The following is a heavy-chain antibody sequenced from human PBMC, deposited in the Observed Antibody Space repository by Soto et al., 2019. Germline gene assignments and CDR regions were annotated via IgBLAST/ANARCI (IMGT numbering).Heavy chain of an antibody. Sequence: EVQLVESGGGLVQPGGSLRLSCAASGFTFSSYSMNWVRQAPGKGLEWLSYISNSNSPIYYADSVKGRFTISRDNAKNSLHLQMNSLRAEDTAVYYCARDRDRVVARRGWYFDLWGRGTLVTVSS. V-gene: IGHV3-48*01. CDR1: GFTFSSYS. CDR3: ARDRDRVVARRGWYFDL. CDR2: ISNSNSPI. D-gene: IGHD2-15*01. J-gene: IGHJ2*01.